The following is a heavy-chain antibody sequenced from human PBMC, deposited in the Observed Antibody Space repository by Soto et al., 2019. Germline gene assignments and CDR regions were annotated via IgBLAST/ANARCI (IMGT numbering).Heavy chain of an antibody. CDR3: ARSDYGEFDS. J-gene: IGHJ4*02. CDR1: GGSMRNYF. CDR2: IHFGGTT. Sequence: PSETLSLTCTVSGGSMRNYFWNWIRQAPGKGLEWIAYIHFGGTTNYNPSLKSRVAISMDMSKNRFSLKLNSVTAADTALYYCARSDYGEFDSWGQGALVTAPQ. V-gene: IGHV4-59*01. D-gene: IGHD4-17*01.